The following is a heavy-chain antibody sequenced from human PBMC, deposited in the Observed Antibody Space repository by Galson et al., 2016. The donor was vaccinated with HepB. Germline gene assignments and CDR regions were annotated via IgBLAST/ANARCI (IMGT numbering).Heavy chain of an antibody. Sequence: SLRLSCAASGFTFSNYDSHWVRQAPGTGLEWVALISYDGNHKYYADSVKGRFTISRDSSKNTLYLQTDSLRAEDTAVYYCVKEGYCFFSDCDNSTPTDAFDIWGQGTMVTVSS. CDR1: GFTFSNYD. V-gene: IGHV3-30*18. CDR3: VKEGYCFFSDCDNSTPTDAFDI. D-gene: IGHD1-26*01. CDR2: ISYDGNHK. J-gene: IGHJ3*02.